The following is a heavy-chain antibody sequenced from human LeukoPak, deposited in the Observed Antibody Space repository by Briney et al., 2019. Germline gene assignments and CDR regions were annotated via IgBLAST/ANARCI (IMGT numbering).Heavy chain of an antibody. Sequence: GGSLRHSCADSGFTFSSCAMSWVRQAPGKGLEWVSAISGSGGSTYYADSVKGRFTISRDNSKNTLYLQMNSLRAEDTALYYCAKKYGDYVSGAFDIWGQGTMVTVSS. CDR2: ISGSGGST. V-gene: IGHV3-23*01. D-gene: IGHD4-17*01. J-gene: IGHJ3*02. CDR3: AKKYGDYVSGAFDI. CDR1: GFTFSSCA.